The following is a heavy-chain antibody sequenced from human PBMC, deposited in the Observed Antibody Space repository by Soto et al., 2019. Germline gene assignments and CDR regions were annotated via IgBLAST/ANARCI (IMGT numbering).Heavy chain of an antibody. Sequence: QVQLQESGPGLVKPSETLSLTCSVSGGSISDYYWSWIRQPPGRGLEWIGYIYKSGSTNYNPSLKSRVTISVDTSKNLFSLKLSSVTAADTAVYYCARDLNGSPHFDYWGQGTLVTVSS. CDR1: GGSISDYY. CDR2: IYKSGST. V-gene: IGHV4-59*01. D-gene: IGHD1-26*01. CDR3: ARDLNGSPHFDY. J-gene: IGHJ4*02.